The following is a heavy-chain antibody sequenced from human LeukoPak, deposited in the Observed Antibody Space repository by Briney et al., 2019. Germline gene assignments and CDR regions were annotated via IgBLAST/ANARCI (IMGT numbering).Heavy chain of an antibody. D-gene: IGHD3-3*01. V-gene: IGHV4-38-2*02. CDR2: IHHSGST. J-gene: IGHJ4*02. CDR1: GYSISSGSY. Sequence: KPSETLSLTCTVSGYSISSGSYCGWIRQPPGQGLEWIGSIHHSGSTYYNPSLKSRVTISVDASKNQLSLKLSSVTAADTAVYYCARAFGVVIYFDYWGQGTLVTVSS. CDR3: ARAFGVVIYFDY.